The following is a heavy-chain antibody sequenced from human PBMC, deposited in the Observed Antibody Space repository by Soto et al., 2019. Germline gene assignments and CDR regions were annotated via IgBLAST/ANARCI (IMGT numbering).Heavy chain of an antibody. CDR3: ARVSWREKYGMDV. CDR1: GFTFSDSY. CDR2: ITFSGNTV. Sequence: PGGSLRLSCAASGFTFSDSYMIWIRQAPGEGLEWISYITFSGNTVYYADSLKGRFTISRDNAKNSLYLQMNRLRAEDTAVYYCARVSWREKYGMDVWGQGTTVTVSS. V-gene: IGHV3-11*01. J-gene: IGHJ6*02.